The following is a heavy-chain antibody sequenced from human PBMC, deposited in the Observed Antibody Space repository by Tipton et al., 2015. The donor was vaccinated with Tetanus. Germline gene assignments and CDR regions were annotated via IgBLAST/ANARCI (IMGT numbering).Heavy chain of an antibody. V-gene: IGHV4-30-4*01. CDR2: VYYSGRT. D-gene: IGHD5-18*01. CDR1: GGSINTGDYY. J-gene: IGHJ4*02. CDR3: ARMGFTYGQVVY. Sequence: TLSLTCNVSGGSINTGDYYRSWIRQSPGKGLEWIGHVYYSGRTYYNPPLKSRVTISADMSKNQFSLKLTSVTAADTATYYCARMGFTYGQVVYWGQGTLVTVAS.